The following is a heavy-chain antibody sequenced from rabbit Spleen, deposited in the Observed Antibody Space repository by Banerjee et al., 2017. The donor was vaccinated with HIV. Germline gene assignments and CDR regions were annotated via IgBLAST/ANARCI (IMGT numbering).Heavy chain of an antibody. CDR1: GIDFDSDG. V-gene: IGHV1S47*01. CDR3: VRGYDDYGDYTRLDL. Sequence: QEQLVESGGGLVQPGESLELSCKASGIDFDSDGISWVRQAPGRGPEWIAYIYPGFGVTNYANSVKGRFTISSDSAQNTVFLQMTSLTASDMATYFCVRGYDDYGDYTRLDLWGQGTLVTVS. J-gene: IGHJ3*01. D-gene: IGHD2-1*01. CDR2: IYPGFGVT.